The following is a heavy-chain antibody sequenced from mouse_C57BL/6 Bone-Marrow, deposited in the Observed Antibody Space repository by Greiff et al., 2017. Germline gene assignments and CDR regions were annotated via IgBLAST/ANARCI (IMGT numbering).Heavy chain of an antibody. J-gene: IGHJ4*01. V-gene: IGHV5-17*01. D-gene: IGHD1-1*01. CDR2: ISSGSSTI. CDR3: ARRDYYGSSPYAMDY. Sequence: EVMLVESGGGLVKPGGSLKLSCAASGFTFSDYGMHWVRQAPEKGLEWVAYISSGSSTIYYADTVKGRFTISRDNAKNTLFLQMTSLRSEDTAMYYCARRDYYGSSPYAMDYWGQGTSVPVSS. CDR1: GFTFSDYG.